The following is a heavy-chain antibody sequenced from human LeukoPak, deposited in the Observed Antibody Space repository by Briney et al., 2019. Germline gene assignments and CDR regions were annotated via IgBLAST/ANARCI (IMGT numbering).Heavy chain of an antibody. CDR3: ARPGIAVAGSDHPFDY. CDR2: INPSGGST. J-gene: IGHJ4*02. D-gene: IGHD6-19*01. Sequence: ASVKVSCKASGYTFTSCYMHWVRQAPGQGLEWMGIINPSGGSTSYAQKFQGRVTMTRDTSTSTVYMELSSLRSEDTAVYYCARPGIAVAGSDHPFDYWGQGTLVTVSS. V-gene: IGHV1-46*01. CDR1: GYTFTSCY.